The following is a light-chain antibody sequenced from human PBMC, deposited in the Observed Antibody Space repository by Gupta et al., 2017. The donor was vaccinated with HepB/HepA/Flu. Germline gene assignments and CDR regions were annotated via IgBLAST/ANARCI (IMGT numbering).Light chain of an antibody. J-gene: IGKJ1*01. CDR2: GAS. CDR3: QQYNNWRWT. CDR1: QSVSSN. Sequence: EIVMTQSPATLSVSPGERATLSCRASQSVSSNLAWYQQKPGQAPRLLIYGASTRATGIPARFSGSGSGTEFTLTISRLESEDFGVYYCQQYNNWRWTFGQGNKVEIK. V-gene: IGKV3-15*01.